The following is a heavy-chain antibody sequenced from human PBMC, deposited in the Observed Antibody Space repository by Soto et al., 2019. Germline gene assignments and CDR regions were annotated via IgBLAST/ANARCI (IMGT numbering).Heavy chain of an antibody. D-gene: IGHD2-15*01. CDR2: IYYSGST. Sequence: PSETLSLTCTVSGGSISSSSYYWGWIRQPPGKGLEWIGSIYYSGSTNYNPSLKSRVTISVDTSKNQFSLKLSSVTAADTAVYYCASIPLVLGYCSGGSCYDNWFDPWGQGTLVTVSS. J-gene: IGHJ5*02. V-gene: IGHV4-39*07. CDR1: GGSISSSSYY. CDR3: ASIPLVLGYCSGGSCYDNWFDP.